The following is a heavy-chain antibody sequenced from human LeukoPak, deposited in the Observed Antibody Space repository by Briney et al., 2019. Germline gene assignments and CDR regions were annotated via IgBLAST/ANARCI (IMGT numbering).Heavy chain of an antibody. V-gene: IGHV3-66*01. CDR1: GFSVSSIY. CDR2: IFGANTT. J-gene: IGHJ4*02. D-gene: IGHD6-19*01. CDR3: ARVVQWPGHFDY. Sequence: PGGSLSLSCTAPGFSVSSIYLSWVRQAPGKGLEWVSVIFGANTTYYADSVKGRFTISRDNSKNTLHLQMNSLRAEDTAVYYCARVVQWPGHFDYLGQGTLVTVSS.